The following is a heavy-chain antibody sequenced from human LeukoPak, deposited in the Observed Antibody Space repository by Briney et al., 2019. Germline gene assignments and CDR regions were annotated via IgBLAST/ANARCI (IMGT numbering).Heavy chain of an antibody. CDR2: ISGSGGST. J-gene: IGHJ1*01. Sequence: GGSLRLSCAASGFTFSSYAMSWVRQAPGKGLGWVSAISGSGGSTYYADSVTGRFTISRDNSKNTLYLQMNSLRAEDAAVYSCAKDVSMVRGVPGLVRGQGILVTVSS. CDR1: GFTFSSYA. D-gene: IGHD3-10*01. V-gene: IGHV3-23*01. CDR3: AKDVSMVRGVPGLV.